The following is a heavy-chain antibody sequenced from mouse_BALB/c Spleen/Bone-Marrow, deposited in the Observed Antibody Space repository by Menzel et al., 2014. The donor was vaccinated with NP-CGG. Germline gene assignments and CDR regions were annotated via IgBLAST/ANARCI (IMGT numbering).Heavy chain of an antibody. D-gene: IGHD1-2*01. CDR3: TRDNYGP. V-gene: IGHV3-8*02. Sequence: VQLQQSGPSLVKPSQTLSLTCSVTGDSITSGYWNWIRKFPGDKLEYMGYITYSGNTYYNPSLISRISITRDTSKNQYYLQLNSVTTEDTATYYCTRDNYGPWGQGTTLTVSS. CDR1: GDSITSGY. J-gene: IGHJ2*01. CDR2: ITYSGNT.